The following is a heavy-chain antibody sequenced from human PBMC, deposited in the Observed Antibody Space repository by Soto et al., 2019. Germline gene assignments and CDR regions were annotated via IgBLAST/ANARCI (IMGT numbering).Heavy chain of an antibody. CDR3: ARWGTTGGLDV. V-gene: IGHV3-30*19. Sequence: QVQLVESGGGVVQPGTSLRVSCVGSGFTFRSYVIHWVRQAPGKGLEWVALTSYDGSDKYYGDSVRGRFTISRDNSRNTVALQMDRLRLEDTALYYCARWGTTGGLDVWGQGTLVSVSS. CDR1: GFTFRSYV. CDR2: TSYDGSDK. D-gene: IGHD3-16*01. J-gene: IGHJ1*01.